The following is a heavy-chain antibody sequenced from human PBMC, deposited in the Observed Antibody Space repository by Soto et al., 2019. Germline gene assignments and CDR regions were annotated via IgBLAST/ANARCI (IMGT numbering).Heavy chain of an antibody. Sequence: PSETLSLTCAVSGGSISSGGYSLSWIRQPPGKGLEWIGYIYHSWSTYYNPSLKSRVTISLDRSKNQFSLKLSSVTAADTAVYYCARSTVAPEQLFEYWAQGTLVTVSS. CDR2: IYHSWST. CDR3: ARSTVAPEQLFEY. V-gene: IGHV4-30-2*01. CDR1: GGSISSGGYS. D-gene: IGHD4-17*01. J-gene: IGHJ4*02.